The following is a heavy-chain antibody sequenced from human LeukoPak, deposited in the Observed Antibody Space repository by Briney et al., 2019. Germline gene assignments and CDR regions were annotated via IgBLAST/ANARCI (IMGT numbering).Heavy chain of an antibody. D-gene: IGHD3-16*01. CDR3: ARQFRQGALFDY. V-gene: IGHV5-51*01. J-gene: IGHJ4*02. Sequence: GESLKISCKASGYSFTSNWIGWVRQMPGKGLEWMGVIWPDDSDTRYTPSFRGQVTISVDKSTTTAYLQWRSLKASDTAMHYCARQFRQGALFDYWGQGTLVTVSS. CDR1: GYSFTSNW. CDR2: IWPDDSDT.